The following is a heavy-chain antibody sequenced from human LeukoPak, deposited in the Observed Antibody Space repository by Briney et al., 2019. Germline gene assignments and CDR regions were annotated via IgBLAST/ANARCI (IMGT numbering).Heavy chain of an antibody. V-gene: IGHV3-74*01. CDR2: INSDGSST. CDR1: GFTFSSYW. Sequence: GGSLRLSCAASGFTFSSYWMHWVRQAPGKGLVWVSRINSDGSSTSYADSVKGRFTISRDNAKNTLYLQMDSLRREDTSIYYCAKVRLLLSSWDDVFESWGQGTMVTVSS. J-gene: IGHJ3*02. CDR3: AKVRLLLSSWDDVFES. D-gene: IGHD6-13*01.